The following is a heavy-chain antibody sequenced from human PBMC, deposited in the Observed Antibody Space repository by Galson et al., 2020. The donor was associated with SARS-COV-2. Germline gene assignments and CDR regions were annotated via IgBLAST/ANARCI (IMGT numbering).Heavy chain of an antibody. CDR3: ATNLIAARILCYHGMDA. CDR1: GYTLTELS. J-gene: IGHJ6*02. D-gene: IGHD6-6*01. CDR2: FDPEDGET. V-gene: IGHV1-24*01. Sequence: ASAKVSCKVSGYTLTELSMHWVRQAPGKGLEWMGGFDPEDGETIYAQKFQGRVTMTEDTSTDTAYMELSSLRSEDTAVYYCATNLIAARILCYHGMDAWGQGTTVTVSS.